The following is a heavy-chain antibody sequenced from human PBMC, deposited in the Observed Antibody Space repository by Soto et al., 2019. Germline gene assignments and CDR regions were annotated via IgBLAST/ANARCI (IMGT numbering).Heavy chain of an antibody. CDR1: GFTFSSYS. J-gene: IGHJ6*03. CDR2: ISSSSSTI. D-gene: IGHD1-7*01. V-gene: IGHV3-48*01. Sequence: PGGSLRLSCAASGFTFSSYSMNWVRQAPGKGLEWVSYISSSSSTIYYADSVKGRFTISRDNAKNSLYLQMNSLRAEDTAVYYCARVPEIWNYGYYYYMDVWGKGTTVTVSS. CDR3: ARVPEIWNYGYYYYMDV.